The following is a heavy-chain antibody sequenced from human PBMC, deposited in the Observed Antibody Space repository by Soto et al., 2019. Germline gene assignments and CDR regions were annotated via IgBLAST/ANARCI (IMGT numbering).Heavy chain of an antibody. J-gene: IGHJ6*02. CDR2: ISGSGGST. Sequence: GGSLRLSCAASGFTFSGYAMSWVRQAPGKGLEWVSAISGSGGSTYYADSVKGRFTISRDNSKNTLYLQMNSLRAEDTAVYYCAKDRRYPFGLLWFGESRGMDVWGQGTTVTVSS. D-gene: IGHD3-10*01. CDR3: AKDRRYPFGLLWFGESRGMDV. V-gene: IGHV3-23*01. CDR1: GFTFSGYA.